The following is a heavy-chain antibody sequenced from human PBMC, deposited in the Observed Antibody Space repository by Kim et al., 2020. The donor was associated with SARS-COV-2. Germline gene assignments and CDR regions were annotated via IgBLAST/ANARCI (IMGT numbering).Heavy chain of an antibody. CDR3: ARVFTRSGPSSREKYTFDI. D-gene: IGHD2-15*01. CDR1: GGSISSDGFY. V-gene: IGHV4-31*03. CDR2: IYYSGST. J-gene: IGHJ3*02. Sequence: SETLSLTCTVSGGSISSDGFYWSWIRQHPGKGLEWIGYIYYSGSTYYNPSLKSRIAISIDTSKNQFSLNLSSVTAADTAVYYCARVFTRSGPSSREKYTFDIWGQGTMVIVSS.